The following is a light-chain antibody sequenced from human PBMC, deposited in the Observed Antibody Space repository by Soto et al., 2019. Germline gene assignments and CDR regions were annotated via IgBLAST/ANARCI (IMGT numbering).Light chain of an antibody. V-gene: IGKV1-5*01. CDR1: ETISSW. Sequence: DILMTQTPSTQSASVGDRITITCRASETISSWLAWYQQKSGKAPQLLIYDASTLESGVPSRFSGSGFGTEFSLTISSLQPDDFATYYCQEYESHLRTFGPGTKVEIK. CDR2: DAS. J-gene: IGKJ1*01. CDR3: QEYESHLRT.